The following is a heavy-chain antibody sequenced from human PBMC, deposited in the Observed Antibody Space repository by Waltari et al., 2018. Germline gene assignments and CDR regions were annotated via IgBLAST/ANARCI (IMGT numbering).Heavy chain of an antibody. CDR3: ARLVGSYYFHMDV. J-gene: IGHJ6*03. D-gene: IGHD2-8*02. CDR2: IYYSGSA. V-gene: IGHV4-39*07. CDR1: GGSITSIAYY. Sequence: QLQLQESGPGLLKPSETLSLTCSVSGGSITSIAYYWGWIRQPPGKGLEWIGSIYYSGSAYYHPSVKNRVTISVDTTKNQFSLRLYSVTAADTAVYYCARLVGSYYFHMDVWGKGTTVVISS.